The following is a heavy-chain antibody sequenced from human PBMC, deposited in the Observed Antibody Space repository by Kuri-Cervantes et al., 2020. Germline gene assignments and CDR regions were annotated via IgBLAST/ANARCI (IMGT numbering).Heavy chain of an antibody. CDR1: GFTFSSYA. Sequence: GGSLRLSCAASGFTFSSYAMHWVRQAPGKGLEWVAVISYDGSNKYYADSVKGRFTISRDNSKNTLYLQMNSLRAEDTAVYYCASSGLRLGAFDIWGQGTMVTVSS. CDR3: ASSGLRLGAFDI. D-gene: IGHD4-17*01. CDR2: ISYDGSNK. V-gene: IGHV3-30-3*01. J-gene: IGHJ3*02.